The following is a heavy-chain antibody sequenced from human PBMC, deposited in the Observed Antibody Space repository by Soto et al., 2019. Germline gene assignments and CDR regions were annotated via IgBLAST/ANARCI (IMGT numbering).Heavy chain of an antibody. CDR1: VFTFSNSW. CDR3: TTEGSFES. V-gene: IGHV3-15*01. Sequence: WWSLRLSCSASVFTFSNSWMSCVRQAPGKGLEWVGSIKTKSNGVTPDYAAPVKGRFTISRDDSKNTVYLQMNSLKTDDTAVYFCTTEGSFESWGQGTLVTVSS. J-gene: IGHJ4*02. CDR2: IKTKSNGVTP.